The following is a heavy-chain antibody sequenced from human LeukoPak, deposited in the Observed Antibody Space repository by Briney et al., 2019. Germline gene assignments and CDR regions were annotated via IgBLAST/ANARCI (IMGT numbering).Heavy chain of an antibody. D-gene: IGHD3-10*01. CDR2: INPNSGGT. CDR3: ARDAPHSYYGSGSLSHY. V-gene: IGHV1-2*04. Sequence: EASVKVSCKASGYTFTGYYMHWVRQAPGQGLEWMGWINPNSGGTNYAQKFQGWVTMTRDSSISTAYMELSRLRSDDTAVYYCARDAPHSYYGSGSLSHYWGQGTLVTVSS. CDR1: GYTFTGYY. J-gene: IGHJ4*02.